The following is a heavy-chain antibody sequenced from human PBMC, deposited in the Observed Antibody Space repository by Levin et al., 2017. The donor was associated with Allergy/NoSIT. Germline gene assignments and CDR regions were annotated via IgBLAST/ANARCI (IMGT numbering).Heavy chain of an antibody. Sequence: PVASVKVSCKVSGYTLTELSMHWVRQAPGKGLEWMGGFDPEDGETIYAQKFQGRVTMTEDTSTDTAYMELSSLRSEDTAVYYCATDLGVGATPSDYWGQGTLVTVSS. J-gene: IGHJ4*02. CDR2: FDPEDGET. CDR1: GYTLTELS. D-gene: IGHD1-26*01. CDR3: ATDLGVGATPSDY. V-gene: IGHV1-24*01.